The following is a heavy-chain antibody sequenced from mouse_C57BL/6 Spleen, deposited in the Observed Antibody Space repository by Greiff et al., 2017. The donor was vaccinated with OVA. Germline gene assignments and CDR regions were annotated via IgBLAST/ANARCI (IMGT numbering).Heavy chain of an antibody. V-gene: IGHV5-4*03. CDR2: ISDGGSYT. D-gene: IGHD2-1*01. Sequence: EVMLVESGGGLVKPGGSLKLSCAASGFTFSSYAMSWVRQTPEKRLEWVATISDGGSYTYYPDNVKGRFTISRDNAKNNLYLQMSHLKSEDTAMYYCARRDGNYPYYAMDYWGQGTSVTVSS. CDR1: GFTFSSYA. CDR3: ARRDGNYPYYAMDY. J-gene: IGHJ4*01.